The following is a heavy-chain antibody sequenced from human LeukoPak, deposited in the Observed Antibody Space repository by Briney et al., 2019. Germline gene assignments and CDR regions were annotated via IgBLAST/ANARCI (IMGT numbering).Heavy chain of an antibody. CDR2: ISRNSGSV. CDR3: ARASGYCSSTSCPPDS. Sequence: GGSLRLSCAASGFTFDEHAMHWVRQAPGKGLEWVSAISRNSGSVGYADSVKGRFTISRDNAKKTLYLQMNSLRAEDTAFYYCARASGYCSSTSCPPDSWGQGTLVTVSS. D-gene: IGHD2-2*01. V-gene: IGHV3-9*01. CDR1: GFTFDEHA. J-gene: IGHJ4*02.